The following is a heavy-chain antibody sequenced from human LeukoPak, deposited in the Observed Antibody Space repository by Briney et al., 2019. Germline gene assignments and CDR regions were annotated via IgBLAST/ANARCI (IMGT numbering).Heavy chain of an antibody. V-gene: IGHV3-23*01. CDR3: AKGNGGNLDF. CDR1: GITFKNYA. J-gene: IGHJ4*02. D-gene: IGHD2-15*01. Sequence: GGSLRLSCAASGITFKNYAMSWVRQAPGKGLDWVSTIGGSGGNTYYADSVKGRFTISRDNAKNSLYLQMKSLRPEDTAFYYCAKGNGGNLDFWGQGTLVTVSS. CDR2: IGGSGGNT.